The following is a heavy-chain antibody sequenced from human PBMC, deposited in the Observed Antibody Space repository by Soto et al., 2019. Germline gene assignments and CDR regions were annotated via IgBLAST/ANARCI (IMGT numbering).Heavy chain of an antibody. D-gene: IGHD1-1*01. V-gene: IGHV4-59*13. Sequence: SETLSLTCTVSGTSISSYYWGWIRQSPGQGLEWIALIYNSGNIKYNPSLKSRVTISVDTSKNQFSLKLTSVTAADTAVYYCAKQSVMGRYRWFVHWGQSNLVTVP. CDR3: AKQSVMGRYRWFVH. CDR2: IYNSGNI. CDR1: GTSISSYY. J-gene: IGHJ5*02.